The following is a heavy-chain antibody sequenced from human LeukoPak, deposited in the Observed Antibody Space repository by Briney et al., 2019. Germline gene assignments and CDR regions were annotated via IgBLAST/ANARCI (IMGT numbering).Heavy chain of an antibody. CDR3: ATKEPSTSGWSY. D-gene: IGHD6-19*01. J-gene: IGHJ4*02. CDR1: GSTFNRDW. Sequence: GGSLRLSCAASGSTFNRDWTAWVRQAPGKGLEWVANIKEDGSEKNYVDSVKGRFTISRDNAENSVYLQMNDLRAEDTGVYYCATKEPSTSGWSYWGQGTLVAVSS. CDR2: IKEDGSEK. V-gene: IGHV3-7*01.